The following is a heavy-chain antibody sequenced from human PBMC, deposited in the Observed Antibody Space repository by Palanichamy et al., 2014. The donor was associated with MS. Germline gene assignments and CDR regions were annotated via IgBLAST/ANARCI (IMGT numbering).Heavy chain of an antibody. J-gene: IGHJ4*02. CDR1: GFHYSDSA. CDR2: VSSGALK. Sequence: EVQLLESGGGLVQPGESLRLSCAASGFHYSDSAMSWVRQTPGKGLEWVASVSSGALKYYADSVKGRFTITRDNTDNSLYLDMANLRAEDSAVYFCAKGQCLGVNCYPRFGIESWGQGTLVTVSS. D-gene: IGHD2-21*01. CDR3: AKGQCLGVNCYPRFGIES. V-gene: IGHV3-23*01.